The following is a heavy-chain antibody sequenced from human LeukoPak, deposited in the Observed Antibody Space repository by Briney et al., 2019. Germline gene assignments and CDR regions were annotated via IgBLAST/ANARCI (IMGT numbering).Heavy chain of an antibody. Sequence: SETLSLTCDVYGASFTGYYWSWIRQSPGKGLEWIGEMNQRGSMNYNPSLKSRVDRSKNQFSLKLSSVTAADTAVYYCARELELRYWGQGTLVTVSS. CDR2: MNQRGSM. J-gene: IGHJ4*02. CDR3: ARELELRY. CDR1: GASFTGYY. V-gene: IGHV4-34*01. D-gene: IGHD1-7*01.